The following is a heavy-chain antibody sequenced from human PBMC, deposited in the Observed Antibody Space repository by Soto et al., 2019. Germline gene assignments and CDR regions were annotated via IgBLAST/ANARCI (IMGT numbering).Heavy chain of an antibody. D-gene: IGHD3-9*01. CDR2: IIPIFGTA. Sequence: ASVKVSCKASVGTFSSYAISWVRQAPGQGLEWMGGIIPIFGTANYAQKFQGRVTITADKSTSTAYMELSSLRSEDTAVYYCARMQEPPRAYDILTGYYIPPGGFDPWGQGTLVTVSS. J-gene: IGHJ5*02. CDR1: VGTFSSYA. CDR3: ARMQEPPRAYDILTGYYIPPGGFDP. V-gene: IGHV1-69*06.